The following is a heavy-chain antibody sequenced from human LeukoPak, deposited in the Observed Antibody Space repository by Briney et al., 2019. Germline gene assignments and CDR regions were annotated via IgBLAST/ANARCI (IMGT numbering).Heavy chain of an antibody. CDR3: AMLAAAGTYYYYGMDV. Sequence: GGSLRLSCTASGFTFSRYWMTWVRQAPGKGLEWVSAISGSGGSTYYADSVKGRFTISRDNSKNTLYLQMNSLRAEDTAVYYCAMLAAAGTYYYYGMDVWGQGTTVTVSS. CDR2: ISGSGGST. CDR1: GFTFSRYW. D-gene: IGHD6-13*01. J-gene: IGHJ6*02. V-gene: IGHV3-23*01.